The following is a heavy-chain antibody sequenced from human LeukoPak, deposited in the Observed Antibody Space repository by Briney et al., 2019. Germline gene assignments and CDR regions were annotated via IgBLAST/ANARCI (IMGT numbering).Heavy chain of an antibody. CDR3: ARDSSLFGGSDY. V-gene: IGHV1-2*02. CDR1: GYIFTDYY. J-gene: IGHJ4*02. CDR2: INPNSGGT. D-gene: IGHD3-10*02. Sequence: ASVKVSCKASGYIFTDYYMHWVRQAPGQGLEWMGWINPNSGGTYYPQDFQGRVTMTRDTSINTAYMELSRLRSDDTAVYYCARDSSLFGGSDYWGQGTLVTVSS.